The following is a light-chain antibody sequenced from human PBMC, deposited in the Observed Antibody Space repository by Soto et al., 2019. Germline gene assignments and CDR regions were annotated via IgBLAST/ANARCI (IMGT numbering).Light chain of an antibody. CDR2: DVS. V-gene: IGLV2-14*01. CDR3: SSYTSSSTLV. Sequence: QSALTQPASVSGSPGQSITISCTGTSSDVGGYNYVSWYQQHPGKAPKLMIYDVSNRPSGVSNRFSGSKSGNTASLTISGLQAXXXADYYCSSYTSSSTLVFGGGTKLTVL. CDR1: SSDVGGYNY. J-gene: IGLJ2*01.